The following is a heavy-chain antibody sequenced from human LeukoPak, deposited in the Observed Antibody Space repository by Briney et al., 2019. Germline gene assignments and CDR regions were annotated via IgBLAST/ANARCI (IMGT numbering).Heavy chain of an antibody. Sequence: GRSLRLSCAASGFTFSSYGMHWVRQAPGKGLEWVAVISYDGSNKYYADSVKGRFTISRDNSKNTLYLQMNSLRAEDTAVYYCAKDWLDYWGQGTLVTVSS. CDR2: ISYDGSNK. V-gene: IGHV3-30*18. CDR1: GFTFSSYG. CDR3: AKDWLDY. J-gene: IGHJ4*02.